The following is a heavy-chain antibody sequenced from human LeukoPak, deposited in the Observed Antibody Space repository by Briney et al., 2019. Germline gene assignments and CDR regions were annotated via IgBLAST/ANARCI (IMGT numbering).Heavy chain of an antibody. CDR2: IYHSGST. CDR1: GGSISSGGYY. Sequence: SETLYLTCTVSGGSISSGGYYWSSIRQPPGKGLEWIGYIYHSGSTYYNPSLKSRVTISVDRSKNQFSLKLSSVTAADTAVYYCARVGAMAPVDYWGQGTLDTVSS. CDR3: ARVGAMAPVDY. J-gene: IGHJ4*02. V-gene: IGHV4-30-2*01. D-gene: IGHD5-18*01.